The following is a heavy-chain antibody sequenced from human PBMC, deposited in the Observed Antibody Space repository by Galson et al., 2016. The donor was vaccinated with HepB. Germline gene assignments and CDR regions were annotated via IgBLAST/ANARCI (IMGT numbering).Heavy chain of an antibody. D-gene: IGHD2-15*01. Sequence: SLRLSCAVSGFPVTDNYMSWVRQAPGKGLEWLSVIYSGGTTHYADSLKGRFTISRDNSKNTVYLHISSLRVEDTAVYDCASSYCTGGSCYCDDWGQGTLLTVSS. CDR3: ASSYCTGGSCYCDD. V-gene: IGHV3-53*01. CDR1: GFPVTDNY. CDR2: IYSGGTT. J-gene: IGHJ4*02.